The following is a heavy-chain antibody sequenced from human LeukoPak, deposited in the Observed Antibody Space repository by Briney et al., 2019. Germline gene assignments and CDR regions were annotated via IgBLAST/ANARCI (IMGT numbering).Heavy chain of an antibody. CDR3: VRADSAAAGLFDC. V-gene: IGHV4-31*03. D-gene: IGHD6-13*01. J-gene: IGHJ4*02. CDR1: GGSISSGGYY. Sequence: SETLSLTCTVSGGSISSGGYYWTWIRQYPGKGLEWIGYIYYSGSPYYNPSLKSRVTISVDKSKNQFSLNLSSVTAADTAVYYCVRADSAAAGLFDCWGQGTLLTVSS. CDR2: IYYSGSP.